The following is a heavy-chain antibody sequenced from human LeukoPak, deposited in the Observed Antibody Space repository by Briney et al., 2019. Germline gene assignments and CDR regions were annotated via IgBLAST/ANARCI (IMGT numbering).Heavy chain of an antibody. CDR2: IWYDGSNK. V-gene: IGHV3-33*06. Sequence: PGGSLRLSCAASGFTFSSYGMYWVRQAPGKGLDWVAVIWYDGSNKYYADSVKGRFTISRDNSKNTLYLQMNSLRAEDTAVYYCAKDSNPAGDYYMDVWGKGTTVTVSS. CDR3: AKDSNPAGDYYMDV. J-gene: IGHJ6*03. D-gene: IGHD1-14*01. CDR1: GFTFSSYG.